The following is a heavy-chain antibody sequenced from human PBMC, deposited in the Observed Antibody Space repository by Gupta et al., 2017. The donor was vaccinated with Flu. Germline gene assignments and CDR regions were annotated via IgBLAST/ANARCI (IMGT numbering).Heavy chain of an antibody. J-gene: IGHJ4*02. Sequence: EVQLLESGGGLVQPGGSLRLSCAASGFTFSNYAMSWVRQTPGKGLEWVSAISGSGAITYYADSGKGRFTISRDNSRNTLNLQMNRLRAADTAVYYCAKLAGVGANVGVFNYWGQGTPVTVS. CDR1: GFTFSNYA. V-gene: IGHV3-23*01. CDR3: AKLAGVGANVGVFNY. CDR2: ISGSGAIT. D-gene: IGHD1-26*01.